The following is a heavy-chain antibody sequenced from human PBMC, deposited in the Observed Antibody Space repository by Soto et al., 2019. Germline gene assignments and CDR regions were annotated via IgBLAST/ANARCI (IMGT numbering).Heavy chain of an antibody. D-gene: IGHD1-26*01. J-gene: IGHJ5*02. CDR3: AKDGATRAWFGP. Sequence: EVQLLESGGGLVQPGGSLGLPVAAPGSSFSRPAINGVRQAPGRGLEWVSLISDTGDNTYYADPVKGRFTIFRDNSKNMLYLQMNSLRAEDTAVYYCAKDGATRAWFGPWGQGTLVTVSS. CDR1: GSSFSRPA. V-gene: IGHV3-23*01. CDR2: ISDTGDNT.